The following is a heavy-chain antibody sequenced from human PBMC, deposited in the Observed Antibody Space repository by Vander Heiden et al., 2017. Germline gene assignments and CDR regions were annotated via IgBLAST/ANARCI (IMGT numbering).Heavy chain of an antibody. CDR2: IKQDGSEK. Sequence: EVQLVESGGGLVQPGGALRLSCAASGFTFSSYRMTWVRQGPGKGLEWVANIKQDGSEKYYVDSVKGRFTISRDNAKNSLDLQMNSLRAEDTAVYYCARDYTLDYWGQGTLVTVSS. J-gene: IGHJ4*02. CDR3: ARDYTLDY. V-gene: IGHV3-7*01. CDR1: GFTFSSYR.